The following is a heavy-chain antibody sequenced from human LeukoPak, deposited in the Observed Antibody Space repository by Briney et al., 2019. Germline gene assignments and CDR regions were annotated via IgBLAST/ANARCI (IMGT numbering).Heavy chain of an antibody. CDR2: ISGSSSYI. J-gene: IGHJ4*02. D-gene: IGHD1-26*01. Sequence: GGSLRLSCAASGFTFSSYSMNWVRQAPGKGLEWVSSISGSSSYINYADSVKGRFTISRDSSKNTLYLQMNSLRAEDTAVYYCAKDLRSSADSKMGAADYWGQGTLVTVSS. CDR3: AKDLRSSADSKMGAADY. V-gene: IGHV3-21*01. CDR1: GFTFSSYS.